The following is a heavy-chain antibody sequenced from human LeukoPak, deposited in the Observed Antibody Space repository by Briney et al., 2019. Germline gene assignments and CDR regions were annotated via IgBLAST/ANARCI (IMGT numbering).Heavy chain of an antibody. Sequence: PSETLSLTCTVSGGSISSYYWSWIRQPPGKGLEWIGYIYYSGSTNYKPSLKSRVTISVDTSKNQFSLKLSSVTAADTAVYYCARGASSSWYLIWGQGTLVTVSS. D-gene: IGHD6-13*01. J-gene: IGHJ4*02. CDR3: ARGASSSWYLI. CDR1: GGSISSYY. CDR2: IYYSGST. V-gene: IGHV4-59*01.